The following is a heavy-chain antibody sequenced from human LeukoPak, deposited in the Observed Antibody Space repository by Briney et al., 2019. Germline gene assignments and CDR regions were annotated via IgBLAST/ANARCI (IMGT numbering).Heavy chain of an antibody. CDR2: ISYIGST. Sequence: SETLSLTCAVSDDSFSSHYWPWIRQPPGKGLEWIGYISYIGSTNYSPSLKGPVTISIDTSRNQFSLRLSSVTAADTAVYYCARDLVTVTKGFDIWGQGTMVSVSS. CDR1: DDSFSSHY. J-gene: IGHJ3*02. V-gene: IGHV4-59*11. D-gene: IGHD4-17*01. CDR3: ARDLVTVTKGFDI.